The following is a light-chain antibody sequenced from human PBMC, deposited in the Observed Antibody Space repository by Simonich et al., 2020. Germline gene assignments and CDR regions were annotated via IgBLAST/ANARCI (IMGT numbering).Light chain of an antibody. J-gene: IGLJ3*02. Sequence: QSALTQPRSLSGSPGQSVTISCTGPSSAVGGYNYVSWYQQHPGQAPKLMIYDVSKRPSGVPDRFSGSKSGNTASLTISGLQAEDEADYYCCSYAGSYTWVFGGGTKLTVL. CDR1: SSAVGGYNY. V-gene: IGLV2-11*01. CDR2: DVS. CDR3: CSYAGSYTWV.